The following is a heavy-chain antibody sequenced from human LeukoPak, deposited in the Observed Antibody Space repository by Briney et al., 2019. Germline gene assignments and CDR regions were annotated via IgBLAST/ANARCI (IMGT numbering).Heavy chain of an antibody. Sequence: PGGSLRLSCAASGFTFSNYAISWVRQAPGKGLEWVSIIGGSYGNTYYADSVKGRFTISRDNSKNTLYLQMNSLRAEDTAVYYCARVSSGGSYGMDVWGQGTTVTVSS. J-gene: IGHJ6*02. V-gene: IGHV3-23*01. D-gene: IGHD2-15*01. CDR3: ARVSSGGSYGMDV. CDR1: GFTFSNYA. CDR2: IGGSYGNT.